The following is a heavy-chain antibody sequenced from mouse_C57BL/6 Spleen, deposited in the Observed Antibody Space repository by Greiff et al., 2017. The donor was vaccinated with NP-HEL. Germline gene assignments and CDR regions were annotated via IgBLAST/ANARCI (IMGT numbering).Heavy chain of an antibody. Sequence: EVQGVESGGGLVKPGGSLKLSCAASGFTFSSYAMSWVRQTPEKRLEWVATISDGGSYTYYPDNVKGRFTISRDNAKNNLYLQMSHLKSEDTAMYYCARAYDYDVWFAYWGQGTLVTVSA. CDR3: ARAYDYDVWFAY. V-gene: IGHV5-4*01. CDR2: ISDGGSYT. D-gene: IGHD2-4*01. J-gene: IGHJ3*01. CDR1: GFTFSSYA.